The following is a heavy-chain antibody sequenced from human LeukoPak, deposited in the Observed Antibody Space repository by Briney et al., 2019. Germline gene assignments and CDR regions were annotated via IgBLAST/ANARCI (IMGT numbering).Heavy chain of an antibody. CDR2: IRSKANSYAT. J-gene: IGHJ4*02. Sequence: GGSLRLSCAASGFTFSCSVMHWVRQASGKGLEWVGRIRSKANSYATAYAASVKGRFTISRDDSKNTAYLQMNSLKTEDTAVYYCTRRGYYDSSGYHKDYWGQGTLVTVSS. V-gene: IGHV3-73*01. CDR3: TRRGYYDSSGYHKDY. CDR1: GFTFSCSV. D-gene: IGHD3-22*01.